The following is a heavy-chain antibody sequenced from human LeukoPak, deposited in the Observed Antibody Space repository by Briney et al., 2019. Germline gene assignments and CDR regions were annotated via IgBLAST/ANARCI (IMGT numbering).Heavy chain of an antibody. V-gene: IGHV4-59*01. D-gene: IGHD3-16*01. CDR3: ARGRIGGPKAPFDY. J-gene: IGHJ4*02. CDR1: GGPLSNYY. Sequence: SETLSLTCTVSGGPLSNYYWSWIRQPPGKGLEWIGHIYESGSTTYNPSLKSRVTISVDTSKKQFSLRLSSVTAADTAIYHCARGRIGGPKAPFDYWGQGTLVTVSS. CDR2: IYESGST.